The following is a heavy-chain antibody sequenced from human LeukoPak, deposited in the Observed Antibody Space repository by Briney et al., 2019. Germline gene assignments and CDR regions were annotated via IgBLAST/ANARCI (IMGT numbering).Heavy chain of an antibody. CDR2: IYYSGST. V-gene: IGHV4-59*08. CDR3: ARLKEQQPDDY. CDR1: GGSISSYY. Sequence: PSETLSLTCTVSGGSISSYYWSWIRQPPGKGLEWIGYIYYSGSTNYNPSLKSRVTISVDTSKNQFSLKLSSVTAADTAVYYCARLKEQQPDDYWGQGTLVTVSS. J-gene: IGHJ4*02. D-gene: IGHD6-13*01.